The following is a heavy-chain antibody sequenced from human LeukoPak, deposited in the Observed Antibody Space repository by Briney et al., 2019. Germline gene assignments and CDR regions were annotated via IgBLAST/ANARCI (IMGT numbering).Heavy chain of an antibody. CDR2: MSGSGVSP. J-gene: IGHJ4*02. CDR1: GFTFSSYA. Sequence: GGSLRLSCAASGFTFSSYAMNWVRQAPGKGLEWVSGMSGSGVSPYYADSVKGRFTMSRDNSKNTLYLQMNSLRAEDTAVYYCAKANSPYYYDSSGCSTFDYWGQGTLVTVSS. V-gene: IGHV3-23*01. CDR3: AKANSPYYYDSSGCSTFDY. D-gene: IGHD3-22*01.